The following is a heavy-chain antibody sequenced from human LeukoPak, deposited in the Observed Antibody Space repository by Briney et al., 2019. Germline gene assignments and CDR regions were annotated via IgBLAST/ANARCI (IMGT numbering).Heavy chain of an antibody. CDR3: ARGAGTFDY. Sequence: SETLSLTCSVSGGSISSYYWSWIRQPPGKGLEWIGYIHYSGSTNDNPSLKSRVTISVDTSKNQFSLKLSSVTAADTAVYYCARGAGTFDYWGQGTLVTVSS. CDR1: GGSISSYY. CDR2: IHYSGST. J-gene: IGHJ4*02. V-gene: IGHV4-59*01. D-gene: IGHD6-19*01.